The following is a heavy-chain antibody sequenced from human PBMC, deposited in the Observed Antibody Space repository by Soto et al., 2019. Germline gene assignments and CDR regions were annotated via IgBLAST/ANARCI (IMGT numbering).Heavy chain of an antibody. J-gene: IGHJ6*02. CDR3: ARGITIFGVVILYYYYGMDV. V-gene: IGHV1-18*01. CDR1: GYTFTSYG. Sequence: ASVKVSCKASGYTFTSYGISWVRHAPGQGLEWMGWISAYNGNTNYAQKLQGRVTMTTDTSTSTAYMELRSLRSDDTAVYYCARGITIFGVVILYYYYGMDVWGQGTTVTVSS. D-gene: IGHD3-3*01. CDR2: ISAYNGNT.